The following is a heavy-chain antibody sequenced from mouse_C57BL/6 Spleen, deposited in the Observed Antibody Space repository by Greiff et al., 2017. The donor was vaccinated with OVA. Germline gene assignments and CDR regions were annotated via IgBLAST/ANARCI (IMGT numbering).Heavy chain of an antibody. J-gene: IGHJ1*03. Sequence: QVQLQQPGTELVKPGASVKLSCKASGYTFTSYWMHWVKQGPGQGLEWIGNINPSNGGTNYNERFKSKATLTVDKSSSTAYMQLSSLTSEDSAVYYCARYDYFYWYFDVWGTGTTVTVSS. V-gene: IGHV1-53*01. CDR1: GYTFTSYW. D-gene: IGHD2-4*01. CDR3: ARYDYFYWYFDV. CDR2: INPSNGGT.